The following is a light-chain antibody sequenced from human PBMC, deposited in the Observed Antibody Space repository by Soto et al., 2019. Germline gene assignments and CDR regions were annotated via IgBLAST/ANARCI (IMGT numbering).Light chain of an antibody. Sequence: QPVLTQPPSASGTPGQTVSISCSGSSSNIGKNTVNWFQQLPGTAPKPLIYTDNQRPSGVPDRFSGSKSGTSGSLVISGLQSEDEADYYCAAWDDILNGHVFGTGTKLTVL. CDR3: AAWDDILNGHV. V-gene: IGLV1-44*01. J-gene: IGLJ1*01. CDR2: TDN. CDR1: SSNIGKNT.